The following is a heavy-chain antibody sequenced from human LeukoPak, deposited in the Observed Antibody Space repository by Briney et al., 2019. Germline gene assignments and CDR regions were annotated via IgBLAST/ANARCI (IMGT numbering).Heavy chain of an antibody. Sequence: PSETLSLTCAVYGGSFSGYYWSWIRQPPGKGLEWIGSIYYSGSTYYNPSLKSRVTISVDTSKNQFSLKLSSVTAADTAVYYCARGGDSRGHFDYWGQGTLVTVSS. D-gene: IGHD3-22*01. CDR1: GGSFSGYY. V-gene: IGHV4-34*01. CDR2: IYYSGST. J-gene: IGHJ4*02. CDR3: ARGGDSRGHFDY.